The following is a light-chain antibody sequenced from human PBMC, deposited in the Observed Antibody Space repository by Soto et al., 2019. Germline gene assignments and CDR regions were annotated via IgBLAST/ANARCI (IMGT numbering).Light chain of an antibody. CDR2: SNN. Sequence: QTVLTEPRSASGTPGQRVTISCSGSSSNIGSNTVNWYQQLPGTAPKLLIYSNNQRPSGVPDRFSGSKSGTSASLAISGLQSEDEADYYCAAWDDSLNGYVFATGTQVT. V-gene: IGLV1-44*01. J-gene: IGLJ1*01. CDR3: AAWDDSLNGYV. CDR1: SSNIGSNT.